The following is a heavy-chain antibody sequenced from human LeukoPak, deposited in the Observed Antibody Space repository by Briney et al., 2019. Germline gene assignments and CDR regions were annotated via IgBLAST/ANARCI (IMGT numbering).Heavy chain of an antibody. J-gene: IGHJ3*02. Sequence: GGSLRLACAASGFTFSNYAMRWVRQAPGKGLEWVSGISGSGDSTYYADSVKGRFTISRDNSKNTLYLQMNSLRAEDTAVYYCALVGVNAFDIWGQGTMVTVSS. V-gene: IGHV3-23*01. CDR2: ISGSGDST. CDR1: GFTFSNYA. D-gene: IGHD3-22*01. CDR3: ALVGVNAFDI.